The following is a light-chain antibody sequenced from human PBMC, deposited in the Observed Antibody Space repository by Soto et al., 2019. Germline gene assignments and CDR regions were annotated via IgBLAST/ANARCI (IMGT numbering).Light chain of an antibody. J-gene: IGLJ3*02. CDR3: QSYDSSLSNWV. V-gene: IGLV1-40*01. Sequence: QAVVTQPPSVSGAPGQRVTISCTGNSSNIGAGYDVHWYQQLPRTAPKLLIYGNSNRPSGVPDRFSGSKSGTSASLAITGLQAEDEADYYCQSYDSSLSNWVFGGGTKLTVL. CDR1: SSNIGAGYD. CDR2: GNS.